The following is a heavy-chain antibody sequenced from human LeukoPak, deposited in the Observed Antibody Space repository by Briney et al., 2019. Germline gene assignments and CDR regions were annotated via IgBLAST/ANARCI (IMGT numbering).Heavy chain of an antibody. Sequence: PSETLSLTCAVYGGSFNGYYWTWLPHTPEKGLEGVGEMNPSGSTNYSPSLKSRVTISVDTSKSQVSLKLSSVTAADTAVYYCARDRAMPTAPGYWFDPWGQGTLVTVSS. J-gene: IGHJ5*02. CDR2: MNPSGST. CDR1: GGSFNGYY. V-gene: IGHV4-34*01. CDR3: ARDRAMPTAPGYWFDP. D-gene: IGHD2-2*01.